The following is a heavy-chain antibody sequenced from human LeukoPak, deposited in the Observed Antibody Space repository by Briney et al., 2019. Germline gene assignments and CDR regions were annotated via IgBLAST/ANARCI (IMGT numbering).Heavy chain of an antibody. D-gene: IGHD1-26*01. Sequence: GGSLRLSCAASGFTFSSYWMNWVRQAPGKGLEWVSSISSSGSYIFYADSVKGRFTISRDNAKNSLYLQMNSLRAEDTAVYYCARDGGVYSGSYYYDYWGQGTLVTVSS. V-gene: IGHV3-21*01. J-gene: IGHJ4*02. CDR2: ISSSGSYI. CDR3: ARDGGVYSGSYYYDY. CDR1: GFTFSSYW.